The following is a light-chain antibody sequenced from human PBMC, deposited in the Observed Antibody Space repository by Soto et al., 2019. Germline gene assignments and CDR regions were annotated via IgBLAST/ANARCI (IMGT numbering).Light chain of an antibody. CDR2: GAS. V-gene: IGKV3D-20*02. J-gene: IGKJ1*01. CDR3: QQRSKWRT. CDR1: QSISANY. Sequence: EIVLTQSPGTLSLSPGERATLSCRASQSISANYLAWYQQKPGQAPRLLIYGASSRATGIPDRFSGSGSGTEFTLTISSLQSEDFAVYYCQQRSKWRTFGQGTKVDIK.